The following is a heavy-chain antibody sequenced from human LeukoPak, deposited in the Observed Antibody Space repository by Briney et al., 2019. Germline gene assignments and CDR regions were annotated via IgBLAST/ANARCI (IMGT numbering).Heavy chain of an antibody. D-gene: IGHD3-16*02. Sequence: SETLSLTCTVSGGSISSYYWSWIRQPPGKGLEWIGYSYYSGSTNYNPSLKSRVTISVDTSENQFSLKLSSVTAADTAVYYCARLQVMITFGGVIVSPPDYWGQGTLVSVSS. J-gene: IGHJ4*02. CDR2: SYYSGST. CDR1: GGSISSYY. CDR3: ARLQVMITFGGVIVSPPDY. V-gene: IGHV4-59*01.